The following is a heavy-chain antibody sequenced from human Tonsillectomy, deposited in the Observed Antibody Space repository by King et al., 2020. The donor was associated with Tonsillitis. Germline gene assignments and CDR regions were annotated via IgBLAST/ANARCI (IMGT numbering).Heavy chain of an antibody. Sequence: VQLVESGGGVVQPGRSLRLSCVASTFTFRSYGMNWVRQAPGKGLEWVAVISYDGSKKYYADSVKGRFTISRDNSNSTLHLQMSNVRPDDTAVYYCAGGSYSLDHWGQGTLVTVSS. V-gene: IGHV3-30*03. CDR1: TFTFRSYG. D-gene: IGHD2-15*01. CDR2: ISYDGSKK. J-gene: IGHJ4*02. CDR3: AGGSYSLDH.